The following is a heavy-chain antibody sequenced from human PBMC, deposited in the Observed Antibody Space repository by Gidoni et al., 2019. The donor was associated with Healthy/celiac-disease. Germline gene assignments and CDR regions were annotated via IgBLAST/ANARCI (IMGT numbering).Heavy chain of an antibody. Sequence: EVQLVESGVGLVKPGGSLGLSLAPSGSLLGTAWMNWVRQALGKGLEWVGRIKSKTDGGTTDYAAPVKGRFTISRDDSKNTLYLQMNSLKTEDTAVYYCTTDWSPARLRRDYWGQGTLVTVSS. V-gene: IGHV3-15*07. CDR3: TTDWSPARLRRDY. CDR2: IKSKTDGGTT. D-gene: IGHD2-21*02. J-gene: IGHJ4*02. CDR1: GSLLGTAW.